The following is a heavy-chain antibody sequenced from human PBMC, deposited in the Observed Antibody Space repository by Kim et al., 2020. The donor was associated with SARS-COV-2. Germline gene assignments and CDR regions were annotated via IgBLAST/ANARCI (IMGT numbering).Heavy chain of an antibody. D-gene: IGHD6-13*01. J-gene: IGHJ4*02. CDR1: GFTFSSNW. CDR3: AREMSSSSWPDY. CDR2: INGDGSNT. Sequence: GGSLRLSCTASGFTFSSNWLHWVRQAPGKGLVWVSRINGDGSNTIYADSVKGRFTMSRDNAKNTLYLQMNSLRAEDTAVYYCAREMSSSSWPDYWGQGTLVTVSS. V-gene: IGHV3-74*01.